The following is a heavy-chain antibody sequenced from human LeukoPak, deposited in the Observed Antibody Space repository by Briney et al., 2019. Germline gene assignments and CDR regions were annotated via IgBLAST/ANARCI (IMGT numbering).Heavy chain of an antibody. D-gene: IGHD4-17*01. CDR2: INHSGST. V-gene: IGHV4-34*01. CDR1: GGSFSGYY. Sequence: SETLSLTCAVYGGSFSGYYWSWIRQPPGKGLEWIGEINHSGSTNYNPSLNSRVTISVDTSKNQFSLKLSSVTAADTAVYYCARESTVTRYFDLWGRGTLVTVSS. J-gene: IGHJ2*01. CDR3: ARESTVTRYFDL.